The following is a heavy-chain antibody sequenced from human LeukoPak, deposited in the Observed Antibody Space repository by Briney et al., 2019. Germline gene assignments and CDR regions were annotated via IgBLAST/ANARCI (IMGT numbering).Heavy chain of an antibody. CDR3: ARVGDYYYESSGYCDF. J-gene: IGHJ4*02. CDR2: ISAYNGNT. Sequence: GASVKVSCKASGYTFTSYGISWVRQAPGQGLEWMGWISAYNGNTNYAQNVQGRVTMTTDTSTSTVYMELRSLRSDDTAVYYCARVGDYYYESSGYCDFWGQGTLVTVSS. CDR1: GYTFTSYG. D-gene: IGHD3-22*01. V-gene: IGHV1-18*01.